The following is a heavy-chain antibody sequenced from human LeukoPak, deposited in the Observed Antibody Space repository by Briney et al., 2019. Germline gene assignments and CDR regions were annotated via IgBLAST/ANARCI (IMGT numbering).Heavy chain of an antibody. CDR1: GFTFSDYY. J-gene: IGHJ6*03. CDR2: IISSVTNI. D-gene: IGHD5-18*01. V-gene: IGHV3-11*04. CDR3: ARQGRTYTYGYSNYYYYMDV. Sequence: GGPLRLSCSASGFTFSDYYMSWIRQAPGKGLEGVSYIISSVTNIYHAYSVKGRFTISRDNDKNSLYLQMNSLRAEEPAVYYCARQGRTYTYGYSNYYYYMDVWGKGTTVTVSS.